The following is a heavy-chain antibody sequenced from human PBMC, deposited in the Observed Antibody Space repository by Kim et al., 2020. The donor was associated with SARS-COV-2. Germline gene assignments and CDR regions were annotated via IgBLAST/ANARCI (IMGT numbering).Heavy chain of an antibody. D-gene: IGHD1-26*01. V-gene: IGHV3-7*01. CDR1: GFNFQTHW. CDR2: IKPDGGQI. CDR3: VTWEVDNY. J-gene: IGHJ4*02. Sequence: GGSLRLSCGDFGFNFQTHWMSWVRQAPGKGLEWVAHIKPDGGQIYYVDSVRGRFTISRDNAKNMAYLQMSSLRAEDTALYYCVTWEVDNYWGQGTLVTVSS.